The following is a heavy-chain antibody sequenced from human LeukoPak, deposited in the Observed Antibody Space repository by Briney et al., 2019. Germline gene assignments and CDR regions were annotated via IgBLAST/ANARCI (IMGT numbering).Heavy chain of an antibody. J-gene: IGHJ4*02. V-gene: IGHV4-39*01. CDR3: ASPPPGYSSSWAFDY. D-gene: IGHD6-13*01. Sequence: SETLSLTCTVSGGSISSSRYYWVWIRQPPGKGLEWIGSIYDSGSTYYNPSLKSRVTISVDTSKNQFSLKLSSVPAADTAVYYCASPPPGYSSSWAFDYWGQGTLVTVSS. CDR1: GGSISSSRYY. CDR2: IYDSGST.